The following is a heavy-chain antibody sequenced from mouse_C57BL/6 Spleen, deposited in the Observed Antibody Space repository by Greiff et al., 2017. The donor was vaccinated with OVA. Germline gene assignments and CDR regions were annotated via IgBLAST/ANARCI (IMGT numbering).Heavy chain of an antibody. CDR1: GYTFTSYW. J-gene: IGHJ4*01. D-gene: IGHD2-4*01. Sequence: QVQLQQPGAELVMPGASVKLSCKASGYTFTSYWMHWVKQRPGQGLEWIGEIDPSDSYTNYNQKFKGKSTLTVDKSSSTAYMQLSSLTSEDSAVYYCAREGYDYDGGAMDYWGQGTSVTVSS. CDR3: AREGYDYDGGAMDY. CDR2: IDPSDSYT. V-gene: IGHV1-69*01.